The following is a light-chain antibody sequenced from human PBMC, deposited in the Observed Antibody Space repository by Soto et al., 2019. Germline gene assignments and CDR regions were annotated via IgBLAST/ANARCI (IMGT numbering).Light chain of an antibody. CDR2: GAS. V-gene: IGKV3-15*01. CDR3: QQYNSWPIT. Sequence: EVVLTQSPVTLSLSPGERATLSCRASQSFRGLLAWYQQKPGQAPRLLIYGASTRATGIPARFSGSGSGTEFTLTISSLQSEDFAIYYCQQYNSWPITFGQGTRLEIK. J-gene: IGKJ5*01. CDR1: QSFRGL.